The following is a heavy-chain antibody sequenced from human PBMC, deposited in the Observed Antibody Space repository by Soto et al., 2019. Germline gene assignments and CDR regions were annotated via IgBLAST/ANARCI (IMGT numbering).Heavy chain of an antibody. CDR1: GGSISSYY. D-gene: IGHD3-10*01. CDR3: ARHNYGSGSTYFDY. J-gene: IGHJ4*02. CDR2: IYYSGST. Sequence: QVQLQESGPGLVKPSETLSLTCTVSGGSISSYYWSWIRQPPGKGLEWIGYIYYSGSTNYNPSLKSRVTISVDTSKNQFSLKLNSMTAADTAVYYCARHNYGSGSTYFDYWGQGTLLTVSS. V-gene: IGHV4-59*08.